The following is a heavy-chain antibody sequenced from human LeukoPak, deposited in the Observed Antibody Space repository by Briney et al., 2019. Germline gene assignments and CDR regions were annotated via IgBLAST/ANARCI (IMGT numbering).Heavy chain of an antibody. CDR3: ARDSRVHCSSTSCHYYYYYYMDV. J-gene: IGHJ6*03. CDR2: ISSSGSTI. CDR1: GFTFSDYY. V-gene: IGHV3-11*04. Sequence: GGSLRLSCAASGFTFSDYYMSWIRQAPGKGLEWVSYISSSGSTIYYADSVKGRFTISRDNAKNSLYLQMNSLRAEDTAVYYCARDSRVHCSSTSCHYYYYYYMDVWGKGTTVTVSS. D-gene: IGHD2-2*01.